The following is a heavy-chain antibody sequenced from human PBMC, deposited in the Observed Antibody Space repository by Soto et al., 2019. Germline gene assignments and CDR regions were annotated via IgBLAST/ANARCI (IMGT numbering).Heavy chain of an antibody. CDR2: IIPIFGTA. Sequence: QVQLVQSGAEVKKPGSSVKVSCKASGGTFSSYAISWVRQAPGQGLEWMGGIIPIFGTANYAQEFQGRVTITADESTSTAYMELGSLGSEDTGVYYCARPIVGSKAFDYWGQGTLVTVSS. D-gene: IGHD2-21*01. CDR3: ARPIVGSKAFDY. V-gene: IGHV1-69*01. J-gene: IGHJ4*02. CDR1: GGTFSSYA.